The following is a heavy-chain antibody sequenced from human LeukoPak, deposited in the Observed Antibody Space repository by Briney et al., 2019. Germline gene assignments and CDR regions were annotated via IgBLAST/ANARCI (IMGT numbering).Heavy chain of an antibody. V-gene: IGHV3-11*04. D-gene: IGHD3-3*01. J-gene: IGHJ4*02. CDR2: ISSSGSTI. CDR1: GFTFSDYY. Sequence: GGSLRLSCAASGFTFSDYYMSWIRQAPGKGLEWVSYISSSGSTIYYADSVKGRFTISRDNAKNSLYLQMNSLRTEDTAVHYCARDSNSDFWSGYYTNYFDYWGQGTLVTVSS. CDR3: ARDSNSDFWSGYYTNYFDY.